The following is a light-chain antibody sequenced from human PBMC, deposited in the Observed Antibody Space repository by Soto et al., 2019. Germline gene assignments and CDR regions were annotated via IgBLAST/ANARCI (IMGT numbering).Light chain of an antibody. CDR1: HSVTRY. CDR2: DAS. V-gene: IGKV3-20*01. Sequence: EIVMTQSPATLSVSPGERATLSCRASHSVTRYVAWYQQKPGQAPRLLISDASGRATGIPDRFSGSGSETDFSLTINRLEPEDFAVDFCQQYGSSPITFGQGTRLEIK. CDR3: QQYGSSPIT. J-gene: IGKJ5*01.